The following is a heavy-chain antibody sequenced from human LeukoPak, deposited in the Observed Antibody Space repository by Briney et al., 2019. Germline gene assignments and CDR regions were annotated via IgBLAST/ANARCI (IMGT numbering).Heavy chain of an antibody. Sequence: GGSLRLSCAASGFTLRDYYMSWIRQAPGQGLEWVSYISSSSSYTNYADSVKGRFTISRDNAKNSLYLQMNSLRAEDTAVYYCARVYDYGPDYWGQGTLVTVSS. J-gene: IGHJ4*02. D-gene: IGHD4-17*01. CDR2: ISSSSSYT. CDR1: GFTLRDYY. CDR3: ARVYDYGPDY. V-gene: IGHV3-11*06.